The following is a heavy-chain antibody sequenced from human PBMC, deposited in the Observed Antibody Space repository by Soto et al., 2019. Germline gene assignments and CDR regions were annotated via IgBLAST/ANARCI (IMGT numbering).Heavy chain of an antibody. Sequence: LRLSCAASGFTFSSYSMNWVRQAPGKGLEWVSYISSSSSTICYADSVKGRFTISRDNAKNSLYLQMNSLRDGDTAVYYCARGLRTGYGPYYYGMDVWGQGTTVTVSS. J-gene: IGHJ6*02. V-gene: IGHV3-48*02. D-gene: IGHD1-1*01. CDR2: ISSSSSTI. CDR1: GFTFSSYS. CDR3: ARGLRTGYGPYYYGMDV.